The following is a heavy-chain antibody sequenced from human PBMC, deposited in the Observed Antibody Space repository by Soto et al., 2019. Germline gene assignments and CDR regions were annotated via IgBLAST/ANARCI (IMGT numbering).Heavy chain of an antibody. CDR3: ARGHEDIVVVVAALYYFDY. CDR1: GGSFSGYY. D-gene: IGHD2-15*01. CDR2: INHSGST. V-gene: IGHV4-34*01. Sequence: SETLSLTCAVYGGSFSGYYWSWIRQPPGKGLEWIGEINHSGSTNYNPSLESRVTISVDTSKNQFSLRLSSVSAADTAVYYCARGHEDIVVVVAALYYFDYWGQGTLVTVSS. J-gene: IGHJ4*02.